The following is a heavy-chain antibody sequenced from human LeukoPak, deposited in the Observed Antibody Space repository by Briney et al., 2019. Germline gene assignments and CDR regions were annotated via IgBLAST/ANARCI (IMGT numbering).Heavy chain of an antibody. V-gene: IGHV3-30*18. D-gene: IGHD2-2*02. CDR1: GFTFSNYG. Sequence: GGSLRLSCAASGFTFSNYGMQWVRQAPGKGLEWVAVISWDGSNKYYADSVKGRFTISRDNSKNTLYLQMNSLRAEDTAVYYCAKGYCRGISCYSDYWGQGTLVTVSS. J-gene: IGHJ4*02. CDR2: ISWDGSNK. CDR3: AKGYCRGISCYSDY.